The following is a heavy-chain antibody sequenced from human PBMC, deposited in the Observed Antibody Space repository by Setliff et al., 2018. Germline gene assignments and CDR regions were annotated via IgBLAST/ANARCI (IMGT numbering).Heavy chain of an antibody. CDR3: ARDQPGPYYNFWSGVPEP. CDR2: LNEDGSTT. J-gene: IGHJ4*02. V-gene: IGHV3-74*03. CDR1: GFTFSSYW. D-gene: IGHD3-3*01. Sequence: SLRLSCAASGFTFSSYWMHWVRQAPGKGLVWVSRLNEDGSTTTYADSVKGRFTFSRDISKNTLYLQMSSLRPEDTAVHYCARDQPGPYYNFWSGVPEPWGQGTLVTVSS.